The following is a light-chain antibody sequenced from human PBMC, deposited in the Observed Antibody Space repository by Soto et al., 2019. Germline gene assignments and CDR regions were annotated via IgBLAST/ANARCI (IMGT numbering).Light chain of an antibody. CDR1: QSVSRR. Sequence: DIQMTQSPSTLSASVGDRITITCRASQSVSRRLAWYQQKPGKAPKLLIYDASSLESGVPSRFSGRGSGTEFTLTISSLQPDDCATYYCVQHDTDPLTFGGGTKVEIK. V-gene: IGKV1-5*01. CDR2: DAS. J-gene: IGKJ4*01. CDR3: VQHDTDPLT.